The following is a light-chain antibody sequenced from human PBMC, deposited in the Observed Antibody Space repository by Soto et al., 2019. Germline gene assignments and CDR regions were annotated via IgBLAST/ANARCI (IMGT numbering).Light chain of an antibody. CDR1: SSNIGAGYD. J-gene: IGLJ3*02. CDR3: QSYDSSLSGWV. V-gene: IGLV1-40*01. Sequence: QSVLTQPPSVSGAPGQRVTISCTGSSSNIGAGYDVHWYQQLPGTAPKLLIYGNSNRPSGVPDRFSVSKSRTSASLAITGLQAEDEADYYCQSYDSSLSGWVFGGGTKLTVL. CDR2: GNS.